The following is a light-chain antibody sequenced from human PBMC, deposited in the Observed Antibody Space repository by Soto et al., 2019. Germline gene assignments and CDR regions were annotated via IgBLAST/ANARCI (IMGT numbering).Light chain of an antibody. J-gene: IGLJ2*01. Sequence: QSVLTQPPSVSGAPGQRVTISCTGSNSNIGAPYDVYWYQQPPGTAPKLLIYGNSNRPSGVPDRFSGSKSGTSASLAITGLQAEDEADYYCQSYDSSLSGSVFGGGTKVTVL. CDR2: GNS. CDR3: QSYDSSLSGSV. CDR1: NSNIGAPYD. V-gene: IGLV1-40*01.